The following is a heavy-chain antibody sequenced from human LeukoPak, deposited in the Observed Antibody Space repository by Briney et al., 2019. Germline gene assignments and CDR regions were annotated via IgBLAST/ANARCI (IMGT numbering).Heavy chain of an antibody. V-gene: IGHV4-59*11. CDR2: TYYSGST. Sequence: SETLSLTCTVSGGSISSHYWSWIRQPPGKGLEWIGYTYYSGSTNYNPSLKSRVTISVDTSKNQFSLKLSSVTAADTAVYYCARGPGTTEGYFDYWGQGTLVTVSS. D-gene: IGHD1-1*01. CDR3: ARGPGTTEGYFDY. J-gene: IGHJ4*02. CDR1: GGSISSHY.